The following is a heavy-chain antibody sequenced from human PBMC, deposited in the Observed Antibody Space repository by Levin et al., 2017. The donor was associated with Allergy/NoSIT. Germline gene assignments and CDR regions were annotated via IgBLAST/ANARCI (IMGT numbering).Heavy chain of an antibody. J-gene: IGHJ4*02. CDR3: GRGVIDDVWGGPEGFSFDY. Sequence: SSQTLSLTCAVSGYSISSGYYWGWIRQPPGKGLEWIGNIYHSGSTYYNPSLKSRVSISVDMSKNQFSLKLKSVTAADTAVYYCGRGVIDDVWGGPEGFSFDYWGQGTLVTVSS. CDR1: GYSISSGYY. V-gene: IGHV4-38-2*01. D-gene: IGHD3-16*01. CDR2: IYHSGST.